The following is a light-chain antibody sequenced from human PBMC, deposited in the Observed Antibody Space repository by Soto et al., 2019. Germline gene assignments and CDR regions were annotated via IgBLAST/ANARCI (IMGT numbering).Light chain of an antibody. Sequence: QSVLTQPPSVSGAPGQRVTISCTGSSSNIGAGYDVHWYQQLPGTAPKLLIYGNSNRPSGVPDRFSGSKSGTSASLAITRLQAEDEADYYCQSYDRSLSGVVFGGGTKLTVL. CDR3: QSYDRSLSGVV. CDR2: GNS. V-gene: IGLV1-40*01. J-gene: IGLJ2*01. CDR1: SSNIGAGYD.